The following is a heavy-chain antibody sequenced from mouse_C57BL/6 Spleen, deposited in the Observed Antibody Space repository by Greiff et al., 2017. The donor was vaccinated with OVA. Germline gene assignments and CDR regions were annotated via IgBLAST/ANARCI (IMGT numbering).Heavy chain of an antibody. CDR3: ASGYYGSSLYYAMDY. CDR1: GYTFTSYW. D-gene: IGHD1-1*01. V-gene: IGHV1-50*01. CDR2: IDPSDSYT. J-gene: IGHJ4*01. Sequence: QVQLKQSGAELVKPGASVKLSCKASGYTFTSYWMQWVKQRPGQGLEWIGEIDPSDSYTNYNQKFKGKATLTVDTSSSTAYMQLSSLTSEDSAVYYCASGYYGSSLYYAMDYWGQGTSVTVSS.